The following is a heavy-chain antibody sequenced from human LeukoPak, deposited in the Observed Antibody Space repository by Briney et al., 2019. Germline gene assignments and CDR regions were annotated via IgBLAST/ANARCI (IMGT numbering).Heavy chain of an antibody. CDR3: TRAYCGGDCYSYCYYMDV. J-gene: IGHJ6*03. CDR1: GFTFGDYA. D-gene: IGHD2-21*02. CDR2: IRSKAYGGTT. V-gene: IGHV3-49*03. Sequence: GGSLRLSCTASGFTFGDYAMSWFRQAPGKGLEWVGFIRSKAYGGTTEYAASVKGRFTISRDDSKSIAYLQMNSLKTEDTAVYYCTRAYCGGDCYSYCYYMDVWGKGTTVTVSS.